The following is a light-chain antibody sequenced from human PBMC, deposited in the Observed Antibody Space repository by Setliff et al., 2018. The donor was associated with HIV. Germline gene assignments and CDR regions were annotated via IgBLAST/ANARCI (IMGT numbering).Light chain of an antibody. J-gene: IGLJ1*01. Sequence: QSALTQPASVSGSPGQSITISCTGTSSDIGGYKSVSWYQQHPGKAPKLMIYDVSNRPSGVSNRFSGSKSGNTASLTISGLQAEDEADYYCQSYDSSLSGHYVFGTGTKVTVL. V-gene: IGLV2-14*03. CDR1: SSDIGGYKS. CDR3: QSYDSSLSGHYV. CDR2: DVS.